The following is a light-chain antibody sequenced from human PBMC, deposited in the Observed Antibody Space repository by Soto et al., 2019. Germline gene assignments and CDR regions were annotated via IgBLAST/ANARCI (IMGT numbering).Light chain of an antibody. J-gene: IGLJ2*01. CDR2: DVS. CDR3: CSYTSSSNPVV. Sequence: QSALTQPASVSGSPGQSITISCTGTSSDVGGYNYVSWYQQHPGQAPKLMIYDVSNRPSGVSNRFSGSKSGNTAALTISGLQAEDEADYYCCSYTSSSNPVVFGGGTKLTVL. CDR1: SSDVGGYNY. V-gene: IGLV2-14*01.